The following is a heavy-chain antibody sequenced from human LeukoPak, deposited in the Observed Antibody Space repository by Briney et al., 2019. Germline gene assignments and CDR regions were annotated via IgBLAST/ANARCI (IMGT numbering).Heavy chain of an antibody. V-gene: IGHV3-21*01. CDR1: GLTFSSYS. J-gene: IGHJ5*02. CDR2: ISSSSSYI. CDR3: ASRDEYYYDSSGSNWFDP. D-gene: IGHD3-22*01. Sequence: GGSLRLSCAASGLTFSSYSMNWVRQAPGKGLEWVSSISSSSSYIYYADSVKGRFTISRDNAKNSLYLQMNSLRAEDTAVYYCASRDEYYYDSSGSNWFDPWGQGTLVTVSS.